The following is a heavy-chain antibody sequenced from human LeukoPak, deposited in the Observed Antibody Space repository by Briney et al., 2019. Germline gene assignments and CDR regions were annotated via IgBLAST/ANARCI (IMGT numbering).Heavy chain of an antibody. CDR3: ATSRLDSDAFYI. Sequence: ASLKVSCKASGYTFTGYYMHWVRQAPGQGLEWMGWINPNSGGTNYAQKLQGRATMTRDTSISTAYMERSMLRSDETAVYYCATSRLDSDAFYIWGQGTMVTVSS. D-gene: IGHD1-1*01. V-gene: IGHV1-2*02. J-gene: IGHJ3*02. CDR1: GYTFTGYY. CDR2: INPNSGGT.